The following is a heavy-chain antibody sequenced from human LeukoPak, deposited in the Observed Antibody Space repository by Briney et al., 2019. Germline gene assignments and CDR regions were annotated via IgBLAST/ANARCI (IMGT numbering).Heavy chain of an antibody. CDR1: GFTFSSYA. J-gene: IGHJ3*02. CDR3: AKGMDYAYAFDI. CDR2: ISGSGGST. V-gene: IGHV3-23*01. Sequence: AGGSLRLSCAASGFTFSSYAMSWVRQAPGKGLEWVSAISGSGGSTYYADSVKGRFTISRDNSENTLYLQMNSLRAEDTAVYYCAKGMDYAYAFDIWGQGTMVTVSS. D-gene: IGHD4-17*01.